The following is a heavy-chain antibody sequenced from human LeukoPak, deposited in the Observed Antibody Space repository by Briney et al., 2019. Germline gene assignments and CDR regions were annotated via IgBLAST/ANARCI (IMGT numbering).Heavy chain of an antibody. CDR1: GLTFSIHW. J-gene: IGHJ4*02. CDR2: INQDGSDK. CDR3: VGGDY. Sequence: GGSLRLSCAASGLTFSIHWMNWVRQAPGKGLECVADINQDGSDKYYVDSVKGRFTISRDNTKNSLYLQMNSLRAEDTAVYYCVGGDYWGQGTLVTVSS. V-gene: IGHV3-7*01.